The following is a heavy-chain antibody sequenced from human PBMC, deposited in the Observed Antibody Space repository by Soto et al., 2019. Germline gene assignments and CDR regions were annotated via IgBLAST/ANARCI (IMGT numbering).Heavy chain of an antibody. CDR3: VRAVPWRKFFDI. J-gene: IGHJ3*02. Sequence: QVQLQQWGAGLLKPSETLSLTCAVYGGSFGGYQWSWIRQPPGEGLEWIGEINQSGSTNYNPSLKSRVAISLDTSETQFSLRLNSLTAADTAVYYCVRAVPWRKFFDIWGLGTTVTVSS. CDR2: INQSGST. CDR1: GGSFGGYQ. V-gene: IGHV4-34*01. D-gene: IGHD1-1*01.